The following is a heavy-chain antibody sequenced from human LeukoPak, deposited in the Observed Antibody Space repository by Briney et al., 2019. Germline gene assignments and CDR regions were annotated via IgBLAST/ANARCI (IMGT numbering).Heavy chain of an antibody. Sequence: SVTVSFKASGGTFISYAISWVRQAPGQGLEWMGGIIPIFGTANYAQKFQGRVTITADESTSTAYMELSSLRSEDTAVYYCARAKRAMYSSGWYYFDYWGQGTLVTVSS. J-gene: IGHJ4*02. CDR1: GGTFISYA. D-gene: IGHD6-19*01. CDR2: IIPIFGTA. V-gene: IGHV1-69*13. CDR3: ARAKRAMYSSGWYYFDY.